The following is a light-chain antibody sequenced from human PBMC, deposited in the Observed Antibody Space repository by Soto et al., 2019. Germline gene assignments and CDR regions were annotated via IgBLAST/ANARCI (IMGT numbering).Light chain of an antibody. CDR1: QSISNH. CDR2: GAF. Sequence: QMTQSPSSLSASVGDRVTITCRASQSISNHLNWYQQKPGKAPNLLXYGAFTLQRGVPYRFSGSGSGTDFTLTISSPQPEDFATYYCQKSYTTPPITVGQGTRLEIK. V-gene: IGKV1-39*01. J-gene: IGKJ5*01. CDR3: QKSYTTPPIT.